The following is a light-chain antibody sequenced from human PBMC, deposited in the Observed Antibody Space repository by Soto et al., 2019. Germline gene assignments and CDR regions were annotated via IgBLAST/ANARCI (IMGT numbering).Light chain of an antibody. Sequence: ALTQPASVSGSPGQSITISCTGTSSDVGAYDYVSWYQQHPDKAPKLMIYEVSNRPSGVSNRFSGSKSVNTATLTISGLQAEDEADYYCSSYTSSSTRVFGTGTKV. CDR3: SSYTSSSTRV. CDR2: EVS. J-gene: IGLJ1*01. V-gene: IGLV2-14*03. CDR1: SSDVGAYDY.